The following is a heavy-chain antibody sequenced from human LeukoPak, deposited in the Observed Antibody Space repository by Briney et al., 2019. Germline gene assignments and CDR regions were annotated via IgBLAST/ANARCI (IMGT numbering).Heavy chain of an antibody. CDR1: GGSISSSSYY. Sequence: PSETLSLTCTVSGGSISSSSYYWGWIRQPPGKGLEWVSYIGSSTRTMYYAESLKGRFIISRDNAKNSLYLQMDSLRAEDTAIYYCASLVYGYSYGPFHHWGQGTLVTVSS. D-gene: IGHD5-18*01. V-gene: IGHV3-11*04. CDR2: IGSSTRTM. J-gene: IGHJ4*02. CDR3: ASLVYGYSYGPFHH.